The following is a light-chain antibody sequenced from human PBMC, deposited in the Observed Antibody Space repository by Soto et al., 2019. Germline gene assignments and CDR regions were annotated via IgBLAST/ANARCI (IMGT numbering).Light chain of an antibody. CDR2: GAS. CDR1: QSVSSSY. CDR3: QQYNNWPPWT. V-gene: IGKV3-15*01. J-gene: IGKJ1*01. Sequence: EIVLTQSPGTLSLSPGERATLSCRASQSVSSSYLAWYQQKPGQAPRLLIYGASSRATGIPARFSGSGSGTEFILTISSLQSEDFAVYYCQQYNNWPPWTFGQGTKVDIK.